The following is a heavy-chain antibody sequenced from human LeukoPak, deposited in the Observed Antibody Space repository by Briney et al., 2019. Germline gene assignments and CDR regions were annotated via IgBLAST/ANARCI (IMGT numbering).Heavy chain of an antibody. J-gene: IGHJ4*02. V-gene: IGHV4-39*01. CDR1: GGSISSSSYY. D-gene: IGHD6-13*01. CDR3: ARQAVGSSWCFDY. Sequence: PSETLSLTCTVSGGSISSSSYYWGWIRQPPGKGLEWIGSIYYSGSTYYNPSLKSRVTISVDTSKNQFSLKLSSVTAADTAVYYCARQAVGSSWCFDYWGQGTLVTVSS. CDR2: IYYSGST.